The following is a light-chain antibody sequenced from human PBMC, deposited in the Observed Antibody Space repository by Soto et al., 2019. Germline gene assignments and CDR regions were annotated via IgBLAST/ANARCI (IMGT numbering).Light chain of an antibody. Sequence: ALPLTQSPSFLSASVGDIVTITCRASQSISSYLNWYQQKPGKAPKLLIYAASSLQSGVPSRFSGSGSGTDFILTISSLQPEDFATYYCLQDYSFPLTFGGGTKVDIK. J-gene: IGKJ4*01. CDR2: AAS. CDR3: LQDYSFPLT. CDR1: QSISSY. V-gene: IGKV1-6*01.